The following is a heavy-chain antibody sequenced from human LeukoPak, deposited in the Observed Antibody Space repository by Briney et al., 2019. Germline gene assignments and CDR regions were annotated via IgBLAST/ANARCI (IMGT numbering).Heavy chain of an antibody. V-gene: IGHV4-39*07. Sequence: PSETLCLTCTVSGGSITSSTYHWAWIRQPPGRGREWLVTISNTVANQYSPSLTSRVTISLYTSKNQFSLKLSSVTAADTAVYYCASSNKLRYFDWLTDYYYYYYMDVWGKGTTVTISS. CDR2: ISNTVAN. J-gene: IGHJ6*03. CDR1: GGSITSSTYH. CDR3: ASSNKLRYFDWLTDYYYYYYMDV. D-gene: IGHD3-9*01.